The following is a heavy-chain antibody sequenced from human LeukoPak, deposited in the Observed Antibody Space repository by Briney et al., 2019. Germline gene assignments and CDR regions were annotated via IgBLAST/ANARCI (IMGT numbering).Heavy chain of an antibody. D-gene: IGHD6-13*01. Sequence: PGGSLRLSCAASGFTFSTYWMHWVRQAPGKGLVWVSLINSDGTSTSYADSVKGRFTISRDNAKNTAYLQMNSLKTEDTAVYYCTRHSSSSWSFDYWGQGTLVTVSS. J-gene: IGHJ4*02. V-gene: IGHV3-74*01. CDR3: TRHSSSSWSFDY. CDR2: INSDGTST. CDR1: GFTFSTYW.